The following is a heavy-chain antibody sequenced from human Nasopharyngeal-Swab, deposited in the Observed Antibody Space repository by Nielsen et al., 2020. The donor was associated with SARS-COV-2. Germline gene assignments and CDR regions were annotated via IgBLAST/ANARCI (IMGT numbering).Heavy chain of an antibody. CDR2: ISSSSSTI. Sequence: GGSLRLSCAASGFTFSSYSMNWVRQAPGKGLEWVSYISSSSSTIYYADSVKGRFTISRDNAKNSLYLQMNSLRDEDTAVYYCARIPRGYSGYGFGGREYYFDYWGQGTLVTVSS. D-gene: IGHD5-12*01. J-gene: IGHJ4*02. CDR3: ARIPRGYSGYGFGGREYYFDY. V-gene: IGHV3-48*02. CDR1: GFTFSSYS.